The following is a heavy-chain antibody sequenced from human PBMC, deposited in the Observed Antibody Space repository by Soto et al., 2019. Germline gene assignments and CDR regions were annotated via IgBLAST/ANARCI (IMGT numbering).Heavy chain of an antibody. J-gene: IGHJ4*02. Sequence: QVQLGESGGGVVQPGRSLRLSCAASGFTFSSYGMHWVRQAPGKGLEWVAVISYDGSNKYYADSLKGRFTISRDNSKNTLYLQMNSLRVEDTAVYYCAKEWVYDSSGWSFDYWGQGTLVTVSS. D-gene: IGHD3-22*01. CDR1: GFTFSSYG. CDR3: AKEWVYDSSGWSFDY. CDR2: ISYDGSNK. V-gene: IGHV3-30*18.